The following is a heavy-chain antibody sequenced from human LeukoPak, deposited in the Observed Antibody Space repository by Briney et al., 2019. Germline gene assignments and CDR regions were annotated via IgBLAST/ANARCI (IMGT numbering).Heavy chain of an antibody. D-gene: IGHD6-25*01. V-gene: IGHV4-39*01. J-gene: IGHJ4*02. CDR3: ARLDKGIKAAHFDY. CDR1: GGSISSYY. CDR2: IYYSGST. Sequence: SETLSLTCSVSGGSISSYYWSWIRQPPGKGLEWIGSIYYSGSTYYNPSLKSRVTISVDTSKNQFSLKLSSVTAADTAIYYCARLDKGIKAAHFDYWGQGTLVTVSS.